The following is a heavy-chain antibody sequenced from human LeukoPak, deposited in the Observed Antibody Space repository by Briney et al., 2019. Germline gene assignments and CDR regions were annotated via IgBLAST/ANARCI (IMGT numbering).Heavy chain of an antibody. Sequence: GGSLRLSCAVSGFTSGFTFSRSWMAWVRQAPGKGLEWVANIKEDGSAKNYVDSVKGRFTISRDNSKNTLYLQMNSLRAEDTAVYYCARGPSGYHNTGGQGTLVTVSS. D-gene: IGHD5-12*01. CDR2: IKEDGSAK. J-gene: IGHJ4*02. CDR3: ARGPSGYHNT. V-gene: IGHV3-7*01. CDR1: GFTFSRSW.